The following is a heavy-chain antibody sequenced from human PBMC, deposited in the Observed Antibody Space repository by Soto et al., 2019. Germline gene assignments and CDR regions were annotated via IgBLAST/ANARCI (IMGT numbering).Heavy chain of an antibody. CDR1: GYSFTSYW. Sequence: PGESLKISCKGSGYSFTSYWIGWVRQMPGKGLEWMGIIYPGDSDTRYSPSFQGQVTISADKSISTAYLQWSSLKASDTAMYYCARLDDSSGYYHSYYYGMDVWGQGTTVTVSS. J-gene: IGHJ6*02. CDR2: IYPGDSDT. D-gene: IGHD3-22*01. V-gene: IGHV5-51*01. CDR3: ARLDDSSGYYHSYYYGMDV.